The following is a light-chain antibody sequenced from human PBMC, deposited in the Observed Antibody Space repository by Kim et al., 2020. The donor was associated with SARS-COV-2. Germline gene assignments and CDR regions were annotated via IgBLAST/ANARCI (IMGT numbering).Light chain of an antibody. V-gene: IGKV3D-11*01. J-gene: IGKJ1*01. CDR3: QQRGNWT. Sequence: LSLFHGAKATLSCRASQGVNSYLASYQHTPGQPPRLLIYDASIRATGIPARFSGSGSGTDFTLTISSLAPEDFAVYYCQQRGNWTFGQGTKVDIK. CDR2: DAS. CDR1: QGVNSY.